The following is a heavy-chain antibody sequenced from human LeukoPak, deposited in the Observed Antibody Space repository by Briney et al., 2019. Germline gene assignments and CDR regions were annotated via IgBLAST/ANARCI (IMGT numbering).Heavy chain of an antibody. D-gene: IGHD3-10*01. CDR2: IKQDGSEK. CDR1: GFTSSSYW. J-gene: IGHJ6*03. CDR3: ARDCAYRSGIWYYYYMDV. Sequence: GRSLRLSCAVSGFTSSSYWMSWVRQAPGKGLEWVANIKQDGSEKYYVDSVKGRFTISTDNAKNSLYLQMNSLRAEVTAVYYCARDCAYRSGIWYYYYMDVWGKGTTVTVSS. V-gene: IGHV3-7*01.